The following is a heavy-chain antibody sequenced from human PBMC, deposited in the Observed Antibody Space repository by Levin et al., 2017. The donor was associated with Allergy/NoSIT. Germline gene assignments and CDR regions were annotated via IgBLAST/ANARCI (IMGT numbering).Heavy chain of an antibody. CDR3: ARDKWGDGLDV. CDR2: IHSSGTT. J-gene: IGHJ6*02. CDR1: GGSVSSNDYY. Sequence: SETLSLTCTVSGGSVSSNDYYWDWIRQSPGTGLEWIGYIHSSGTTNYNPSLKSRLTISVDTSKNRFSLRLSSMTAADTAVYYCARDKWGDGLDVWGQGTTVTVS. D-gene: IGHD7-27*01. V-gene: IGHV4-61*08.